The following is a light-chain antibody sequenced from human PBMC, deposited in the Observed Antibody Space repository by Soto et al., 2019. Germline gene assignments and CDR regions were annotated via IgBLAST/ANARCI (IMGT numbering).Light chain of an antibody. V-gene: IGKV3-20*01. Sequence: EIVLTQSPGTLSLSPGDRATLSCRASQTVSGTNLAWYQQKPGQAPRLLIYGAASRATGSPDRFSGSGSETDFILTISRLESEDFAVYYCQHYYSSEWTFGQGTQVEVK. CDR1: QTVSGTN. CDR2: GAA. CDR3: QHYYSSEWT. J-gene: IGKJ1*01.